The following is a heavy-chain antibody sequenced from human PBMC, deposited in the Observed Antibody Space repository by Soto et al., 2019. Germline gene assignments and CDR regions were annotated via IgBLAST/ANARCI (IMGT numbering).Heavy chain of an antibody. V-gene: IGHV3-7*01. CDR1: GFTFSSYW. Sequence: EVQLVESGGGLVQPGGSLRLSCAASGFTFSSYWMSWVRQAPGKGLEWVANIKQDGSEKYYVDSVKGRFTISRDNAKNSLYLQMNSLRAEDTAVYYCARDPCSGGSCDAFDIWGQGTMDTVSS. D-gene: IGHD2-15*01. CDR3: ARDPCSGGSCDAFDI. CDR2: IKQDGSEK. J-gene: IGHJ3*02.